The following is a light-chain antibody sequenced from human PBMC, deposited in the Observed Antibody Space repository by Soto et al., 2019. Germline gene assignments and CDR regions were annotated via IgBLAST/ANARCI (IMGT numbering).Light chain of an antibody. J-gene: IGLJ2*01. CDR1: SSDVGAYNF. Sequence: QSALTQPASVSGSPGQSIAISCTGTSSDVGAYNFVCWFQQHPGEAPKLLIYDVATRPSGVSNRFSGSKSGNTASLTISGLQAEDEAHYYCSSYTSGGTLVFGGGTKLTVL. CDR2: DVA. V-gene: IGLV2-14*03. CDR3: SSYTSGGTLV.